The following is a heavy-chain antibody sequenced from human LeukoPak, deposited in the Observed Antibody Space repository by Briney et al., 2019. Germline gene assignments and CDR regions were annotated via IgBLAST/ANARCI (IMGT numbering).Heavy chain of an antibody. Sequence: GGSLRLSCAASGFTFSSYGMHLVRQAPGKGLEWVAVIWYDGSNKYYADSVKGRFTISRDNSKNTLYLQMNSLRAEDTAVYYCARELSWYGDFDYWGQGTLVTVSS. D-gene: IGHD6-13*01. J-gene: IGHJ4*02. V-gene: IGHV3-33*01. CDR1: GFTFSSYG. CDR3: ARELSWYGDFDY. CDR2: IWYDGSNK.